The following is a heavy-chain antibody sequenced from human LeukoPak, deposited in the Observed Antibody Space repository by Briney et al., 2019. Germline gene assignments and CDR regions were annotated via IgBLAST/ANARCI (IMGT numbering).Heavy chain of an antibody. CDR2: ISASGETT. CDR3: ARDPSWEILSYFDY. Sequence: PGGSLRLSCVVSGFTFRNYYMTWIRQAPGKGLEWVSYISASGETTYYGDSVRGRFTISRDNAKNSLYLDMNTLKAEDTAVYYCARDPSWEILSYFDYWGQGTLVTVYS. V-gene: IGHV3-11*04. D-gene: IGHD1-26*01. J-gene: IGHJ4*02. CDR1: GFTFRNYY.